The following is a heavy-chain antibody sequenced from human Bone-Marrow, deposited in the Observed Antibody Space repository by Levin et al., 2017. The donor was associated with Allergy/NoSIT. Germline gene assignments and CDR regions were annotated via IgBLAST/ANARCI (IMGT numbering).Heavy chain of an antibody. CDR2: INHSGST. V-gene: IGHV4-34*01. CDR3: ARYDFWGGYYLERGWFDP. Sequence: PSETLSLTCAVYGGSFSGYYWSWIRQPPGKGLEWIGEINHSGSTNYNPSLKSRVTISVDTSKNQFSLKLSSVTAADTAVYYCARYDFWGGYYLERGWFDPWGQGTLVTVSS. J-gene: IGHJ5*02. CDR1: GGSFSGYY. D-gene: IGHD3-3*01.